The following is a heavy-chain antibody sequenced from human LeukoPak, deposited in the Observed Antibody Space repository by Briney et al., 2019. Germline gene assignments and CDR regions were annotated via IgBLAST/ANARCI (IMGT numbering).Heavy chain of an antibody. J-gene: IGHJ4*02. CDR3: ARAKSGWYAGAFTFDY. D-gene: IGHD6-19*01. Sequence: PSETLSLTCTVSGGSISSGDYYWSWIRQPPGKGLEWIGYVYYSGSTYYNPSLKSRVTISVDTSKNQFSLKLSSVTAADTAVYYCARAKSGWYAGAFTFDYWGQGTLVTVSP. CDR1: GGSISSGDYY. V-gene: IGHV4-30-4*01. CDR2: VYYSGST.